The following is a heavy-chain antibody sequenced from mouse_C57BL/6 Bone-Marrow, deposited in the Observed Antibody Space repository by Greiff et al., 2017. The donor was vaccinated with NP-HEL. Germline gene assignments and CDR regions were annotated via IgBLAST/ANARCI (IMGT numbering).Heavy chain of an antibody. CDR1: GYTFTSYW. J-gene: IGHJ4*01. CDR3: ARGWYAVVATNAMDY. D-gene: IGHD1-1*01. Sequence: QVQLQQPGAELVMPGASVKLSCKASGYTFTSYWMHWVKQRPGQGLEWIGEIDPSDSYTNYNQKFKGKSTLTVDKSSSTAYMQLSSLTSEDSAVYYCARGWYAVVATNAMDYWGQGTSGTVSS. V-gene: IGHV1-69*01. CDR2: IDPSDSYT.